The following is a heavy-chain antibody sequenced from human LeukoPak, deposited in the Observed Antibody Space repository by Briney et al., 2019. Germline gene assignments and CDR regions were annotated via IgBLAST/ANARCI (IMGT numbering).Heavy chain of an antibody. D-gene: IGHD1-26*01. Sequence: SETLSLTCTVSGGSIDSSSYYWGWVRQPPRKGLEWIGTIHYSGSTYYNPSLESRVTISVDTSKNQLSLKLSSLTAADTAVYYCARHEYSGSYYRLSWLDPWGQGTLVTVSS. J-gene: IGHJ5*02. V-gene: IGHV4-39*01. CDR3: ARHEYSGSYYRLSWLDP. CDR1: GGSIDSSSYY. CDR2: IHYSGST.